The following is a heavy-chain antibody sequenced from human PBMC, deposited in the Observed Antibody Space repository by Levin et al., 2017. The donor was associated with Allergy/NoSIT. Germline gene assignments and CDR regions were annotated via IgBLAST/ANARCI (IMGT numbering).Heavy chain of an antibody. J-gene: IGHJ4*02. CDR1: GYTFTSYA. D-gene: IGHD6-19*01. V-gene: IGHV1-3*01. CDR2: INAGNGNT. CDR3: ARAVAGTNCFDY. Sequence: ASVKVSCKASGYTFTSYAMHWVRQAPGQRLEWMGWINAGNGNTKYSQKFQGRVTITRDTSASTAYMELSSLRSEDTAVYYCARAVAGTNCFDYWGQGTLVTVSS.